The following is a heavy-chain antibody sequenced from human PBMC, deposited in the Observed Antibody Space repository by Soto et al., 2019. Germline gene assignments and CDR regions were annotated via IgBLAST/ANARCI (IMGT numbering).Heavy chain of an antibody. CDR2: VSTSGAT. D-gene: IGHD3-9*01. J-gene: IGHJ6*02. V-gene: IGHV4-4*07. CDR1: DDFISSYY. CDR3: ARADYEILTGSYAMDV. Sequence: QVQLQESGPRLVKPSETLSLTCTVSDDFISSYYWNWIRQPAGKGLEWIARVSTSGATNYNPSLESRVTMSVDTSKKQFALKLTSVTAADTAVYFCARADYEILTGSYAMDVWGQVTTVTFAS.